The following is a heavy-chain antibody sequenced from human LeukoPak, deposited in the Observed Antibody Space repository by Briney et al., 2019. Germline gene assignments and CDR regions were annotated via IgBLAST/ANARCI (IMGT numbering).Heavy chain of an antibody. CDR3: ARGRLRSLFDH. Sequence: ASVKVSCKASGYTFPNFFLHWVRQAPGQGLEWMGIINPSGGSTSYAQKFQGRVIMTRDMSTSTLYMELSNLRSEDTAVYYCARGRLRSLFDHWGREPWSPSPQ. CDR2: INPSGGST. CDR1: GYTFPNFF. J-gene: IGHJ4*02. V-gene: IGHV1-46*01. D-gene: IGHD4-17*01.